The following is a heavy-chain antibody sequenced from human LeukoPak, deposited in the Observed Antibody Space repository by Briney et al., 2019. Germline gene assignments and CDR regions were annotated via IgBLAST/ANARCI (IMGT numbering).Heavy chain of an antibody. CDR1: GGSFSGYY. D-gene: IGHD2-2*01. Sequence: SETLSLTCAVYGGSFSGYYWSWIRQPPGKGLEWIGEINHSGSTDYNPSLKSRVTISVDTSKNQFSLKLSSVTAADTAVYHCARGRYCSSTSCYVYYFDYWGQGTLVTVSS. J-gene: IGHJ4*02. CDR3: ARGRYCSSTSCYVYYFDY. V-gene: IGHV4-34*01. CDR2: INHSGST.